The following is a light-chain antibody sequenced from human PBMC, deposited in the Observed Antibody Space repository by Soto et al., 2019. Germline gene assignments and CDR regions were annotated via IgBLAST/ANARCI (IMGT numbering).Light chain of an antibody. Sequence: QSALTQPASVSGSPGQSITISCTGTSSDVGGYDFVSWYQQHPGKAPKLIIYEVSNRPSGVSHRFSGSKSGNTASLTISGLRAEDEADYYCNSYTSTSARVFGGGTKLTVL. J-gene: IGLJ3*02. CDR2: EVS. V-gene: IGLV2-14*01. CDR3: NSYTSTSARV. CDR1: SSDVGGYDF.